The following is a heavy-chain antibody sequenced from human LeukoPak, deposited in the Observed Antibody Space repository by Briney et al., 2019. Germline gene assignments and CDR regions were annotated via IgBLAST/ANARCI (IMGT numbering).Heavy chain of an antibody. CDR2: ITTSSSV. Sequence: GGSLRLSCAVSGFTFSTYGMNWVRQAPGKGLEWVSSITTSSSVFYADSVKGRFTISRDNAQNSLYLQMNSLRADDTAVYYCARRFDSWGRGTLVTVSS. CDR3: ARRFDS. V-gene: IGHV3-48*01. CDR1: GFTFSTYG. J-gene: IGHJ4*02.